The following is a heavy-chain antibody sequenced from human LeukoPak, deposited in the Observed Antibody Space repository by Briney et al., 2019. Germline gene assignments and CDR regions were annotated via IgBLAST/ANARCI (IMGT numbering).Heavy chain of an antibody. Sequence: AGGSLRLSCAASGFRFSSYWMHWVRQAPGKGLVWVSRINTDGSTTSYADSVKGRFTISRDTAKNILYLQMNSLRAEDTAVYYCARVAGGTTFDHWGQGALVTVSS. CDR1: GFRFSSYW. CDR3: ARVAGGTTFDH. CDR2: INTDGSTT. D-gene: IGHD6-13*01. V-gene: IGHV3-74*01. J-gene: IGHJ4*02.